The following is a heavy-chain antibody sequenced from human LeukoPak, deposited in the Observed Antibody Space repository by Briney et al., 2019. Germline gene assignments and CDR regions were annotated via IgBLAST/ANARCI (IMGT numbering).Heavy chain of an antibody. Sequence: SETLSLTCTVSGGSISSYYWSWIRQPPGKGLEWIGYIYYSGSTNYNPSLKSRVTISVDTSKNQFSLKLSSVTAADTAVYYCARDRYCSSTCCYSEGNWFDPWGQGTLVTVSS. V-gene: IGHV4-59*01. D-gene: IGHD2-2*02. CDR1: GGSISSYY. CDR2: IYYSGST. CDR3: ARDRYCSSTCCYSEGNWFDP. J-gene: IGHJ5*02.